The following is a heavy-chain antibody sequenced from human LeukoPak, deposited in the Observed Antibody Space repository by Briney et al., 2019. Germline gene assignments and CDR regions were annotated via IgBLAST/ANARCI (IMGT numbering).Heavy chain of an antibody. CDR2: IYASGST. CDR3: ARKGDY. V-gene: IGHV4-61*02. Sequence: SETLSLTCTVSGGSISSGSYYWNWIRQPAGKGLEWIGRIYASGSTNYNPSLKSRVTISLDTSQNQLSLKLSSGTAADTAVYYCARKGDYWGQGTLVTVSS. CDR1: GGSISSGSYY. J-gene: IGHJ4*02.